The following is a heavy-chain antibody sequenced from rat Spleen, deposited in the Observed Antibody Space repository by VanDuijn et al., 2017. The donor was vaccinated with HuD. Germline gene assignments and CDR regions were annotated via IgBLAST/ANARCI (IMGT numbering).Heavy chain of an antibody. D-gene: IGHD3-8*01. J-gene: IGHJ1*01. CDR1: GFTFTNYD. V-gene: IGHV5-7*01. CDR2: ISYDGSTP. CDR3: ATSPYYWYFDF. Sequence: EVQVVESGGGIVQPGRSMKLSCAASGFTFTNYDMVWVRQAPTKGLKWVASISYDGSTPYYRDSVKGRFTISRDNAKSTLYLQMDSLRSEDTATYYCATSPYYWYFDFWGPGTMVTVSS.